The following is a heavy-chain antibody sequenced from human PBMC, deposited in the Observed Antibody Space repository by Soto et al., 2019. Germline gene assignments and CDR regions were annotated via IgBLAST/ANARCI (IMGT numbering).Heavy chain of an antibody. D-gene: IGHD6-19*01. Sequence: SETLSLTCTVSGGSISSYYWSWIRQPPGKGLEWIGYIYYSGSTNYNPSLKSRVTISVDTSKNQFSLKLSSVTAADTAVYYCARRGYSSGWYYFDYWGQGTLVTVSS. CDR2: IYYSGST. CDR3: ARRGYSSGWYYFDY. V-gene: IGHV4-59*08. CDR1: GGSISSYY. J-gene: IGHJ4*02.